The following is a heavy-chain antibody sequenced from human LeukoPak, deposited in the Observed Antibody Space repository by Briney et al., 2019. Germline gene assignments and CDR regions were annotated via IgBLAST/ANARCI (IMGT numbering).Heavy chain of an antibody. CDR3: ARADVIKVTTIDY. CDR1: GFTFTKYW. CDR2: ISSSSSYI. V-gene: IGHV3-21*01. D-gene: IGHD1-1*01. Sequence: PGGSLRLSCAASGFTFTKYWMTWVRQAPGKGLEWVSSISSSSSYIYYADSAKGRFTISRDNAKNSLYLQMNSLRAEDTAVYYCARADVIKVTTIDYWGQGTLVTVSS. J-gene: IGHJ4*02.